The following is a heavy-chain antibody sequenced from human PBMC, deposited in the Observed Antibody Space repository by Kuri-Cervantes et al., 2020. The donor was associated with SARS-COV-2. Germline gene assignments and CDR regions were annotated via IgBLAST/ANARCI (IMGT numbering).Heavy chain of an antibody. Sequence: GGSLRLSCAASGFTFISYAMSWVRQAPGKGLEWVANIKQDGSEKYYVDSVKGRFTISRDNAKNSLYLQMNSLRAEDTAVYYCAREEWLLSSDYYYYYYGMDVWGQGTTVTVSS. J-gene: IGHJ6*02. CDR1: GFTFISYA. V-gene: IGHV3-7*05. D-gene: IGHD3-3*01. CDR3: AREEWLLSSDYYYYYYGMDV. CDR2: IKQDGSEK.